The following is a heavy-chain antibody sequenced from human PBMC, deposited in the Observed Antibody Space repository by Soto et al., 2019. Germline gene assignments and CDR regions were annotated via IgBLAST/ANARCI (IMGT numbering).Heavy chain of an antibody. CDR3: AKGPPPPYSSTWYYFDS. CDR1: GFTFSSYA. D-gene: IGHD6-13*01. V-gene: IGHV3-23*01. J-gene: IGHJ4*02. Sequence: PGGSLRLSCSASGFTFSSYAMSWVRQAPGKGLESVSAISGSGGSTYYADSVKGRFTISRDNSKNTLYLQMDSLRAEDTAVYYCAKGPPPPYSSTWYYFDSWGQGIRVTVSS. CDR2: ISGSGGST.